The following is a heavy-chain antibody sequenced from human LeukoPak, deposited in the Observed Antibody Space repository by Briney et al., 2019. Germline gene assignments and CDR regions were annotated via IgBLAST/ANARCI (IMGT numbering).Heavy chain of an antibody. CDR3: ARVLKGRKAFGVVIEVVFDY. CDR1: GGSISSSSYY. V-gene: IGHV4-39*07. CDR2: IYYSGST. Sequence: SETLSLTCTVSGGSISSSSYYWGWIRQPPGKGLEWIGSIYYSGSTYYNPSLKSRVTISVDTSKNQFSLKLSSVTAADTAVYYCARVLKGRKAFGVVIEVVFDYGGREPLVTV. D-gene: IGHD3-3*01. J-gene: IGHJ4*02.